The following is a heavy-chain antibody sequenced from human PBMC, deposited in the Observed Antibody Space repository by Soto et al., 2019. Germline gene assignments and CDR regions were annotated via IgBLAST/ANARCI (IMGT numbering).Heavy chain of an antibody. Sequence: GGSLRLSCAASGFTFSSYAMSWVRQAPGKGLEWVSAISGSGGSTYYADSVKGRFTISRDNSKNTLYLQMNSLRAEDTAVYYCAKVHSSGWYEGYFDYWGQGTLVTVSS. D-gene: IGHD6-19*01. CDR2: ISGSGGST. V-gene: IGHV3-23*01. J-gene: IGHJ4*02. CDR1: GFTFSSYA. CDR3: AKVHSSGWYEGYFDY.